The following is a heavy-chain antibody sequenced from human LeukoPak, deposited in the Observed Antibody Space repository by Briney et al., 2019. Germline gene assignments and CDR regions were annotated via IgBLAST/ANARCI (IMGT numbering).Heavy chain of an antibody. CDR1: GFTFGDYA. V-gene: IGHV3-49*03. Sequence: GGSLRLSCTASGFTFGDYAMSWFRQAPGKGLEWVGFIRSKAYGGTTEYAASVKGRFTISRDDSKSIAYLQMNSLKTEDTAVYYCTSQQIFGVVITFDYWGQGTLVTVSS. CDR3: TSQQIFGVVITFDY. J-gene: IGHJ4*02. D-gene: IGHD3-3*01. CDR2: IRSKAYGGTT.